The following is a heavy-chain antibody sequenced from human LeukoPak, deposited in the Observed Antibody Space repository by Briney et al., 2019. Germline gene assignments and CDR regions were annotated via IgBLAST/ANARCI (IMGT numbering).Heavy chain of an antibody. CDR3: AKLSDY. CDR1: GFTFSSHA. J-gene: IGHJ4*02. CDR2: ISISGGTT. D-gene: IGHD2/OR15-2a*01. V-gene: IGHV3-23*01. Sequence: GGSPRLSCGASGFTFSSHAMTWVRQAPGKGLEWVSAISISGGTTYYADSVKGRFTISRDNSKNTLYLQMNSLRAEDTAVYYCAKLSDYWGQGTLVTVSS.